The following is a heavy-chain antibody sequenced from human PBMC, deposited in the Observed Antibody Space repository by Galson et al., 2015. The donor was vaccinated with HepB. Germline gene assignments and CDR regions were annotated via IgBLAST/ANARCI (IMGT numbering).Heavy chain of an antibody. J-gene: IGHJ2*01. Sequence: SLSLSCAAAGSIFSGSTIHWVRQASGKGLEWVGRIRNERTNYETAYAASVKCRFTYSRDNSKNTASLQMSSLKTEDTAVYYCADTSDGYFELWGRGTLVTVSS. V-gene: IGHV3-73*01. D-gene: IGHD3-10*01. CDR1: GSIFSGST. CDR2: IRNERTNYET. CDR3: ADTSDGYFEL.